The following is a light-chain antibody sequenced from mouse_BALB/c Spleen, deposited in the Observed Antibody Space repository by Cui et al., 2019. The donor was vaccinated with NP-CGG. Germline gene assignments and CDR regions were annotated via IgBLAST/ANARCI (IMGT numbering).Light chain of an antibody. CDR2: GTN. J-gene: IGLJ1*01. V-gene: IGLV1*01. Sequence: QAVGTQETGLTTSPGETVTLTCRSSTGAVTTSNYANWVQEKPDHLFTGLIGGTNNRAPGVPARFSGSLIGDKAALTITGAQTEDEAIYFCALWYSNHWVFGGGTKLTVL. CDR3: ALWYSNHWV. CDR1: TGAVTTSNY.